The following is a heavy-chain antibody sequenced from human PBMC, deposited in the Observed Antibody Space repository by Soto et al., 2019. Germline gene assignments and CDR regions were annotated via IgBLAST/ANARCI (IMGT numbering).Heavy chain of an antibody. J-gene: IGHJ6*03. Sequence: EVQLLESGGGLVQPGGSLRLSCAASGFTFSSYAMSWVRQAPGKGLEWVSAISGSGGSKYYADSVKGRFTISRDNSKNTLYLQMNSLRAEDTAVYYCAKDDGDYYYHYYMDVWGKGTTVTVSS. CDR3: AKDDGDYYYHYYMDV. V-gene: IGHV3-23*01. D-gene: IGHD4-17*01. CDR1: GFTFSSYA. CDR2: ISGSGGSK.